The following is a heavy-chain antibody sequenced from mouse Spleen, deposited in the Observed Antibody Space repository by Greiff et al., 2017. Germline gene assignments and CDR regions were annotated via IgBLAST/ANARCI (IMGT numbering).Heavy chain of an antibody. Sequence: EVQLVESGGGLVKLGGSLKLSCAASGFTFSSYYMSWVRQTPEKRLEWVATISSGGGSTYYPDSVKGRFTISRDNAKNTLYLQMSSLKSEDTAMYYCARQIWFDYWGQGTTLTVSS. CDR3: ARQIWFDY. J-gene: IGHJ2*01. CDR2: ISSGGGST. V-gene: IGHV5-9-3*01. CDR1: GFTFSSYY.